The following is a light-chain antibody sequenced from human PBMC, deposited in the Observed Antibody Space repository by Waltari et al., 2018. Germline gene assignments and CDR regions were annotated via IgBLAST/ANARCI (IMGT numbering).Light chain of an antibody. CDR3: QTWTSSGVV. V-gene: IGLV3-1*01. CDR2: EDS. Sequence: SFELTQAPSVSVSPGQTASVTCSGDKLGDKYVCWYQQKPGHSPVLLIYEDSERPSGIPGRCSGSNSGTTATLTISATQAMDEADYYCQTWTSSGVVFGGGTKLTVL. CDR1: KLGDKY. J-gene: IGLJ2*01.